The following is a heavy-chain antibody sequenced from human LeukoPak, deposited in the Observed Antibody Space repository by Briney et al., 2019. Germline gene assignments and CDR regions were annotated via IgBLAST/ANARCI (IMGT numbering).Heavy chain of an antibody. V-gene: IGHV4-4*07. D-gene: IGHD2/OR15-2a*01. CDR1: GGYTGSHY. J-gene: IGHJ5*02. Sequence: SETLSLTCTVSGGYTGSHYWSWIRQPAGKGLEWIGRISPSGTTHYNPSLGSRVTMSVDTSKNYFSLRLSSVTAADTAVYYCARDFYASGFYFWFDPWGQGILVTVSS. CDR3: ARDFYASGFYFWFDP. CDR2: ISPSGTT.